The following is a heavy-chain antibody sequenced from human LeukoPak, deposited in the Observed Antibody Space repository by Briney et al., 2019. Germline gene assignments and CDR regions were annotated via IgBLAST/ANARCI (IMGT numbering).Heavy chain of an antibody. Sequence: ASVKVSCKASGYTFTSYAISWVRQAPGQGLEWMGRIIPILGIANYAQKFQGRVTITADKSTSTAYMELSSLRSEDTAVYYCARSPEGDFWSGYYGYWGQGTLVTVSS. CDR3: ARSPEGDFWSGYYGY. CDR2: IIPILGIA. V-gene: IGHV1-69*04. CDR1: GYTFTSYA. D-gene: IGHD3-3*01. J-gene: IGHJ4*02.